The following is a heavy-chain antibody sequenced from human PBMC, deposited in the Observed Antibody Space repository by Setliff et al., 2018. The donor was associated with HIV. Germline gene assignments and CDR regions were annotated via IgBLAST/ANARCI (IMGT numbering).Heavy chain of an antibody. J-gene: IGHJ4*02. CDR1: GYSITSGYY. V-gene: IGHV4-38-2*02. Sequence: SETLSLTCVVSGYSITSGYYWGWIRQPPGKGLEWIGNMYDGGTPHYNPSLKSRVTVSLDTSRNQFSLRLTSVTAADTAVYFCAREPDYWSQGTLVTVSS. CDR2: MYDGGTP. CDR3: AREPDY.